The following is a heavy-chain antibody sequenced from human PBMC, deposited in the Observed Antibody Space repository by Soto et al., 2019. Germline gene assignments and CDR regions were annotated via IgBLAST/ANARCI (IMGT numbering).Heavy chain of an antibody. D-gene: IGHD5-18*01. CDR3: ARPRGYSYGFDY. V-gene: IGHV1-3*01. Sequence: ASVTVSCKASVYTFTSYAIHWVRPAPGQRLEWMGWINAGNGNTNYAQKLQGRVTMTTDTSTSTAYMELRSLRSDDTAVYYCARPRGYSYGFDYWGQGTLVTVSS. CDR1: VYTFTSYA. J-gene: IGHJ4*02. CDR2: INAGNGNT.